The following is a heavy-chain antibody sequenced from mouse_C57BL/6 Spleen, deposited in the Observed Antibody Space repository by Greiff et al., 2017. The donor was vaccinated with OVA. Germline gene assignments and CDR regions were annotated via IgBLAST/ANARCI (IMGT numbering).Heavy chain of an antibody. D-gene: IGHD2-3*01. J-gene: IGHJ2*01. V-gene: IGHV5-9-1*02. Sequence: EVQVVESGEGLVKPGGSLKLSCAASGFTFSSYAMSWVRQTPEKRLEWVAYISSGGDYIYYADTVKGRFTITRDNARNTLYLQMSSLKSEDTAMYYCTRGSYDGYLFFDYWGQGTTLTVSS. CDR1: GFTFSSYA. CDR2: ISSGGDYI. CDR3: TRGSYDGYLFFDY.